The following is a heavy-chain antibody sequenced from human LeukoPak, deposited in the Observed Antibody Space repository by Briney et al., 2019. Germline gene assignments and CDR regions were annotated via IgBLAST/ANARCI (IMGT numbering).Heavy chain of an antibody. D-gene: IGHD3-10*01. J-gene: IGHJ4*02. CDR1: GFTFSSYA. CDR3: ARVWGRRITMVRGVIGYFDY. V-gene: IGHV3-30-3*01. Sequence: GRSLRLSCAASGFTFSSYAMHWVRQAPGKGLEWVAVISYDRSNKYYADSVKGRFTISRDNSKNTLYLQMNSLRAEDTAVYYCARVWGRRITMVRGVIGYFDYWGQGTLVTVSS. CDR2: ISYDRSNK.